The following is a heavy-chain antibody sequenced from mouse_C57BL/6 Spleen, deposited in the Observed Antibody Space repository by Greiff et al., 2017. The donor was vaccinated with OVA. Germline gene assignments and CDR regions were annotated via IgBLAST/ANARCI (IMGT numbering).Heavy chain of an antibody. CDR2: IDPSDSYT. J-gene: IGHJ3*01. CDR1: GYTFTSYW. Sequence: QVQLQQPGAELVKPGASVKLSCKASGYTFTSYWMQWVKQRPGQGLEWIGEIDPSDSYTNYNQKFKGKATLTVATSSSTAYMQLSSLTSEDSAVYYCARNKAAQATFAYWGQGTLVTVSA. CDR3: ARNKAAQATFAY. V-gene: IGHV1-50*01. D-gene: IGHD3-2*02.